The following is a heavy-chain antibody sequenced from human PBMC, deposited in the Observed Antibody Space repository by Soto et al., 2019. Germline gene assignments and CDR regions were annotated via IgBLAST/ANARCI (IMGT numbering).Heavy chain of an antibody. Sequence: QVQLQESGPGLLKPSETLSLTCMVSGGSLSPYFWTWIRQPPGKALEMIGYIYHTGSTNYNTSLESRVTISVDTSKNQFSLRLRSVTAAYTAVYFCARLQSFGDVYLDPWGQGTLVTVSS. D-gene: IGHD3-10*01. CDR3: ARLQSFGDVYLDP. V-gene: IGHV4-59*08. J-gene: IGHJ5*02. CDR1: GGSLSPYF. CDR2: IYHTGST.